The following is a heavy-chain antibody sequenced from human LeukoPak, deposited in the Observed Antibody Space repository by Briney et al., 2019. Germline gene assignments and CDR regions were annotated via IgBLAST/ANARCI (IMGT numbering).Heavy chain of an antibody. Sequence: SETLSLTCTVSGGSISSSTYSWTSIRQPPGKGLEWIGSIHYDGNTYYKPSLKSRVTISVDTSKIQFSLRLSSATAADMATYYCARHSLNNYGSYYWGQGTLLTVSS. CDR3: ARHSLNNYGSYY. CDR2: IHYDGNT. J-gene: IGHJ4*02. D-gene: IGHD5-24*01. CDR1: GGSISSSTYS. V-gene: IGHV4-39*01.